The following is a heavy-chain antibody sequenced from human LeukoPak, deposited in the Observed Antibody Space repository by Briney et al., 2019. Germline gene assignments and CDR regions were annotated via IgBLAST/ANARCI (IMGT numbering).Heavy chain of an antibody. V-gene: IGHV1-2*02. J-gene: IGHJ4*02. CDR2: INPNSGGT. CDR3: AREIPPDYDSSGFDY. CDR1: GYTFTGYY. D-gene: IGHD3-22*01. Sequence: ASVKVSCKASGYTFTGYYMHWVRQAPGQGLEWMGWINPNSGGTNYAQKFQGRVTMTRDTSISTAYMELSRLRSDDTAVYYCAREIPPDYDSSGFDYWGQGTLVTVSS.